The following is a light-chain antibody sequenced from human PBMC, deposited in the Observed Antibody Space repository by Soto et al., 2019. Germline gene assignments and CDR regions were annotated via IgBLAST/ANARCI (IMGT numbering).Light chain of an antibody. CDR1: QSISSS. V-gene: IGKV3-20*01. Sequence: EIVLIQSPVNLSLSPGERATLSCRASQSISSSLAWYQQNPGQAPRLLIYGASSRATGIPDRFSGSGSGTDFTLTISRLEPEDFAVYYCQQYGSSLWTFGQGTKVDIK. CDR3: QQYGSSLWT. J-gene: IGKJ1*01. CDR2: GAS.